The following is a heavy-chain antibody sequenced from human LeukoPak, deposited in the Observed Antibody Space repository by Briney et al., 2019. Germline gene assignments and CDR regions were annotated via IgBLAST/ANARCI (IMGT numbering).Heavy chain of an antibody. J-gene: IGHJ3*02. CDR1: GGSISSYY. D-gene: IGHD3-16*01. Sequence: PSETLSLTCTVTGGSISSYYWSWIRQPPGKGLEWIGYIYYSGSTNYNPSLKSRVTISVDTSKNRFSLKLSSVTAADTAVYYCARVVLGAFDIWGQGTMVTVPS. V-gene: IGHV4-59*01. CDR3: ARVVLGAFDI. CDR2: IYYSGST.